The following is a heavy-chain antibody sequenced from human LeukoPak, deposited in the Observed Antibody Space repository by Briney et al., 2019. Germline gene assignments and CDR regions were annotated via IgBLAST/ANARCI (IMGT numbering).Heavy chain of an antibody. CDR3: ARDPYTVVVPAADY. V-gene: IGHV3-30*04. J-gene: IGHJ4*02. CDR2: ISYDGSNK. D-gene: IGHD2-2*01. Sequence: RRSLRLSCAASGFTFSRYAMHWVRQAPGKGLEWVAVISYDGSNKYYADSVKGRFTMSRDNSKNTLYLQMNSLRAEDTAVYYCARDPYTVVVPAADYWGQGTLVTVSS. CDR1: GFTFSRYA.